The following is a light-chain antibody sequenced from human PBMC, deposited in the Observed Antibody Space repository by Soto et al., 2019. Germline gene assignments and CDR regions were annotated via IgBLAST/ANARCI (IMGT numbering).Light chain of an antibody. CDR1: GSDVGAYNY. CDR2: EVI. V-gene: IGLV2-8*01. J-gene: IGLJ2*01. CDR3: GSFVGGTTLI. Sequence: QSALTQSSSASGIRGQSVTISCSGTGSDVGAYNYLSWYQHHPGKAPKLIIYEVIKRPSGVPDRFSGSKSGTTASLTVSGLQTEDEAVYYCGSFVGGTTLIFGGGTKVTVL.